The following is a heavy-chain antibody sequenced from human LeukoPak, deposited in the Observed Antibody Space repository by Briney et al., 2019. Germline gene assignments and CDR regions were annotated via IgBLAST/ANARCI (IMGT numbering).Heavy chain of an antibody. CDR3: ARENSQRYYDFWSGYTNWFDP. Sequence: ASVKVSCKASGYTLTGYYMHWVRQAPGQGLKWMGWINPNSGGTNYAQKFQGRVTMTRDTSISTAYMELSRLRSDDTAVYYCARENSQRYYDFWSGYTNWFDPWGQGTLVTVSS. J-gene: IGHJ5*02. CDR1: GYTLTGYY. CDR2: INPNSGGT. D-gene: IGHD3-3*01. V-gene: IGHV1-2*02.